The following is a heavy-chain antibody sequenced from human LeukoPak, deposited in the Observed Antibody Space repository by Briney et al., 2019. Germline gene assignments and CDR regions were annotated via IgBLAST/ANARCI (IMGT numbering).Heavy chain of an antibody. D-gene: IGHD3-10*01. Sequence: GGSLILSCAASGFTFDDYGMSWVRQAPGKGLEWVSGINWNGDRTGYADSVRGRFTISRDNAKNSLYLQMNSLRAEDTALYYCARKGYYGSGTYLDYWGQGTLVTVSS. CDR2: INWNGDRT. CDR3: ARKGYYGSGTYLDY. V-gene: IGHV3-20*04. CDR1: GFTFDDYG. J-gene: IGHJ4*02.